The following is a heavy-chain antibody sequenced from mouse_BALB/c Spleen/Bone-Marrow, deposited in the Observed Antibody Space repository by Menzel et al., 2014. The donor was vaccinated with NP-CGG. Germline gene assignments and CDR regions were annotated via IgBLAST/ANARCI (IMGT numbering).Heavy chain of an antibody. CDR2: INPGSGGT. CDR1: GYAFTNYL. Sequence: VQLQESGAELVRPGTSVKVSCKASGYAFTNYLIEWVKQRPGQGLEWIGVINPGSGGTSYNENFKGKATLTEDKSSSTAYMQLRSLTSDDSAVYFCARWFTGTGAMDYWGQGTSVTVSS. D-gene: IGHD4-1*01. V-gene: IGHV1-54*01. CDR3: ARWFTGTGAMDY. J-gene: IGHJ4*01.